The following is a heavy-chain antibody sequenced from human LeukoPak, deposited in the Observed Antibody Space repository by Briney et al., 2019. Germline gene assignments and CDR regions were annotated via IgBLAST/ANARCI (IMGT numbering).Heavy chain of an antibody. D-gene: IGHD4-11*01. CDR3: ARTVTESSYYYYYYMDV. J-gene: IGHJ6*03. CDR2: IIPILGIA. Sequence: ASVKVSCKASGGTFSSYAISWVRQAPGQGLEWMGRIIPILGIANYAQKFQGRVTITTDESTSTAYMELSSLRSEDTAVYYCARTVTESSYYYYYYMDVWGKGTTVTVSS. CDR1: GGTFSSYA. V-gene: IGHV1-69*04.